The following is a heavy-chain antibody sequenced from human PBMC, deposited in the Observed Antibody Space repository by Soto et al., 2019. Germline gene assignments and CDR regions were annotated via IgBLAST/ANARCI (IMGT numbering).Heavy chain of an antibody. J-gene: IGHJ3*01. CDR2: VYYSGST. CDR3: ARDRRDDAFDF. V-gene: IGHV4-30-4*01. CDR1: GGSISSADYY. Sequence: QVQLQESGPGLVKPAQTLSLTCTVSGGSISSADYYWSWIRQPPGKGLEWIEYVYYSGSTYYTPSLKSRVTMSIDTSKNQCSLNLRSMTAADTAVYFCARDRRDDAFDFWGQGTMVTVSS.